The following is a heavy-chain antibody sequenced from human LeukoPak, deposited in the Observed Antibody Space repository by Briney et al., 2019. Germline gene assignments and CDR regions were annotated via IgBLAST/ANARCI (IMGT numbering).Heavy chain of an antibody. D-gene: IGHD3-22*01. CDR2: MNRSSGNT. CDR1: GYTFTSYD. CDR3: ARGGNYYDSSEYHLGY. Sequence: ASVKVSCKASGYTFTSYDINWVRQATGQGLEWMGWMNRSSGNTGYTQKFQGTATLSRNTSISTAYMWQSSLRCEETALYFWARGGNYYDSSEYHLGYWGQGTLVTVSS. J-gene: IGHJ4*01. V-gene: IGHV1-8*03.